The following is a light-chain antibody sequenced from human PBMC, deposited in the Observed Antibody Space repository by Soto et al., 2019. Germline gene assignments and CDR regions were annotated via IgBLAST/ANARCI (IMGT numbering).Light chain of an antibody. CDR2: XXX. V-gene: IGLV2-14*03. Sequence: QSVLTQPPSVSGSPGQSIAISCTGTSSDVGGYNYFSWYQQLPSRSPKLLXSXXXXXPSGVSHRFSGSKSRNTASLTISGMQAEEEADYYCSSYRTGGPFVFGTGTKVTVL. CDR3: SSYRTGGPFV. J-gene: IGLJ1*01. CDR1: SSDVGGYNY.